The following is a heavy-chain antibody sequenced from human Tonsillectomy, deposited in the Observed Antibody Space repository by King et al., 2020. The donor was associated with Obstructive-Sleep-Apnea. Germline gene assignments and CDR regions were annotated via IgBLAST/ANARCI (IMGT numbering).Heavy chain of an antibody. D-gene: IGHD6-19*01. CDR2: IYPGDSDT. J-gene: IGHJ2*01. CDR3: ARLFSGSGWVGGYWYFDL. V-gene: IGHV5-51*01. Sequence: QLVQSGAEVKKPGESLKISCKGSGYSFTSYWIGWVRQMPGKGLEWMGIIYPGDSDTSYSSSFQGQVTISADKSIRTTYLQWSSLKASDTAMYYCARLFSGSGWVGGYWYFDLWGRGTLVTVSS. CDR1: GYSFTSYW.